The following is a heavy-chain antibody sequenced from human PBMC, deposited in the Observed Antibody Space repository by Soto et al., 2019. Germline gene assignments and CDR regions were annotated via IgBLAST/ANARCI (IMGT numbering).Heavy chain of an antibody. CDR1: GFTFSSYA. J-gene: IGHJ6*02. CDR2: ISGSGGST. CDR3: AKDRLSHIVVVSMYYGMDV. V-gene: IGHV3-23*01. D-gene: IGHD2-21*01. Sequence: GGSLRLSCAASGFTFSSYAMSWVRQAPGKGLEWVSAISGSGGSTYYADSVKGRFTISRDNSKNTLYLQMNSLRAEDTAVYYCAKDRLSHIVVVSMYYGMDVWGQGTTVTVSS.